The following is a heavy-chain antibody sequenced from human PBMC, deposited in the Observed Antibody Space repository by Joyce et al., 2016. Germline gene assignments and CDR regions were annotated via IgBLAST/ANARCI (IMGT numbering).Heavy chain of an antibody. CDR2: IYTTGST. D-gene: IGHD1-26*01. CDR1: GASATRGRFY. J-gene: IGHJ6*02. CDR3: ARSTGGSYLFGMDV. Sequence: QVQLQESGPGLVKPSQTLTLTCTVSGASATRGRFYWSWLRPPAGKGLEWIGRIYTTGSTNYKSSLKSRVTMALDTSKNQVSLKLNSVTAADTAVYYCARSTGGSYLFGMDVWGQGTTVTVSS. V-gene: IGHV4-61*02.